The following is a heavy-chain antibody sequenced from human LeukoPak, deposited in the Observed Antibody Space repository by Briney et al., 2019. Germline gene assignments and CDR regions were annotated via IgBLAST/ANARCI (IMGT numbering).Heavy chain of an antibody. V-gene: IGHV3-7*01. Sequence: PGGSLRLSCAASGFTFSDYYMSWIRQAPGKGLEWVANIQQDGRETYYVDSVKGRFTISRDNAKNSLFLQMNSLRAEDTAVYYCARERTYSSAWSPLDYFDYWGQGTLVTVSS. J-gene: IGHJ4*02. D-gene: IGHD6-19*01. CDR3: ARERTYSSAWSPLDYFDY. CDR2: IQQDGRET. CDR1: GFTFSDYY.